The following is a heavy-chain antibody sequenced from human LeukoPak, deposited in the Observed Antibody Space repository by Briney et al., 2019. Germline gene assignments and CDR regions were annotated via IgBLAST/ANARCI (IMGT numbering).Heavy chain of an antibody. CDR3: AKEAPRGRTFGY. CDR2: SIWDGGST. Sequence: GGPLTLFCSPSGFPFHHYALLWLRQPPPKGLKWVFLSIWDGGSTYYADSVKGRVTISRDNSKNSLYLQMNSLRTEDTALYYCAKEAPRGRTFGYWGRGTVVIGSS. V-gene: IGHV3-43*02. CDR1: GFPFHHYA. D-gene: IGHD3-16*01. J-gene: IGHJ4*02.